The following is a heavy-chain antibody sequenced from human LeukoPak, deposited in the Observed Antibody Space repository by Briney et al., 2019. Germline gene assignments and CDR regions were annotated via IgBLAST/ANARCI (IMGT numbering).Heavy chain of an antibody. J-gene: IGHJ4*02. CDR2: FDPEDGET. D-gene: IGHD6-19*01. V-gene: IGHV1-24*01. Sequence: ASVKVSCKVSGYTLTELSMHWVRQAPGKGLEWMGGFDPEDGETIYAQKFQGRVTMTRNTSISTAYMELSSLRSEDTAVYYCARAIGSGWYDYFDYWGQGTLVTVSS. CDR3: ARAIGSGWYDYFDY. CDR1: GYTLTELS.